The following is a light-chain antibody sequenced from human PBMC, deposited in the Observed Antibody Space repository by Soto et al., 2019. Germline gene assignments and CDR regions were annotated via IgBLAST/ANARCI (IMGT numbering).Light chain of an antibody. V-gene: IGLV2-14*01. CDR3: TSFTSSSTYV. CDR2: EVS. CDR1: SSDVGGYKY. Sequence: SALTQPASVSGSPGQSITISCTGTSSDVGGYKYVSWYQQHPGKAPKLMIYEVSNRPSGVSHRFSGSKSGNTASLTISRLQTEDEADYYCTSFTSSSTYVFGSGTKVTVL. J-gene: IGLJ1*01.